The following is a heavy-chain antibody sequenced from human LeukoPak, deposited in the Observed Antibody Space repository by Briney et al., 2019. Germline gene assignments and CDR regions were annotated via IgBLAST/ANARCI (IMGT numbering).Heavy chain of an antibody. J-gene: IGHJ6*02. Sequence: PGGSLRLSCAASGFTFSSYGMHWVRQAPGKGLEWVAVISYDGSNKYYADSVKGRFTISRDNSKNTLYLQMNSLRAEDTAVYYCAKDPLSSSWYRYYYYYYGMDVWGQGTTVTVSS. CDR2: ISYDGSNK. CDR3: AKDPLSSSWYRYYYYYYGMDV. D-gene: IGHD6-13*01. V-gene: IGHV3-30*18. CDR1: GFTFSSYG.